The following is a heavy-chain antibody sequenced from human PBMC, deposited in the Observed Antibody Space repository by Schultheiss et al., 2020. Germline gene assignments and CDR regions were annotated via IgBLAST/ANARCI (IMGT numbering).Heavy chain of an antibody. J-gene: IGHJ3*02. CDR3: AKGVAYLDAFDI. V-gene: IGHV3-23*01. CDR1: GFTFSDYY. CDR2: ISGSGGST. Sequence: GESLKISCAASGFTFSDYYMSWIRQAPGKGLEYVSAISGSGGSTYYADSVKGRFTISRDNSKNTLYLQVNSLRAEDSAVYYCAKGVAYLDAFDIWVLGTMVTVSS.